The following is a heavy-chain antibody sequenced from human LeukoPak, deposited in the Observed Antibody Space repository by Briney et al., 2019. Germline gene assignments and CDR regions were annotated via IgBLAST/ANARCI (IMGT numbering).Heavy chain of an antibody. D-gene: IGHD3-10*01. CDR1: GFTFSSYV. V-gene: IGHV3-23*01. CDR2: ISGSGDKT. Sequence: GGSLGLSCAGSGFTFSSYVMNWVRQAPGKGLEWVSGISGSGDKTYYADSVKGRFTISRDNSKNMLYLQMNSLRAEDTAVYYCVKEWYRFGGRFDPWGQGTLVTVSS. J-gene: IGHJ5*02. CDR3: VKEWYRFGGRFDP.